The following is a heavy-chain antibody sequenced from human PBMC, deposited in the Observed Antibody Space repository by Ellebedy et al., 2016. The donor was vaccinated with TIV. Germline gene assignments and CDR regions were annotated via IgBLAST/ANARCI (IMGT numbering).Heavy chain of an antibody. Sequence: GESLKISXAASGFTFSSYWMHWVRQAPGKGLVWVSRINSDGSSTSYADSVKGRFTISRDNAKNSLYLQMNSLRAEDTAVYYCARVGSSYDVDYWGQGTLVTVSS. CDR2: INSDGSST. D-gene: IGHD5-12*01. CDR1: GFTFSSYW. V-gene: IGHV3-74*01. J-gene: IGHJ4*02. CDR3: ARVGSSYDVDY.